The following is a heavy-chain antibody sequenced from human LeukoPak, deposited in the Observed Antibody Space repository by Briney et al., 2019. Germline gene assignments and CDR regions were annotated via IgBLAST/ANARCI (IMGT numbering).Heavy chain of an antibody. CDR1: SGSVNSGSYY. CDR2: IYYSGST. V-gene: IGHV4-61*01. D-gene: IGHD6-13*01. Sequence: CETLPLTCTVSSGSVNSGSYYWNWIRQPPGKGLEWIGYIYYSGSTNYNPSLKSRVTMSVDTAKNQLSLKLSSVTAADTAVYYCARRAGYTSSWYEYWGQGTLVTVCS. J-gene: IGHJ4*02. CDR3: ARRAGYTSSWYEY.